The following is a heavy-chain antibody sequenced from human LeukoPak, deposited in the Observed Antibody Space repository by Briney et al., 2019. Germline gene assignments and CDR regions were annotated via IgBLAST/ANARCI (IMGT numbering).Heavy chain of an antibody. D-gene: IGHD6-13*01. CDR3: ARYGPKRAAAAPNWFDP. CDR2: ISAYNGNT. Sequence: GASVKVSCKASGYTFIRYAISWVRQAPGQGLEWMAWISAYNGNTNHAQNFQGRVAMTTDKSTSTAYKELSSLRSEDTAVYYCARYGPKRAAAAPNWFDPWGQGTLVTVSS. J-gene: IGHJ5*02. CDR1: GYTFIRYA. V-gene: IGHV1-18*01.